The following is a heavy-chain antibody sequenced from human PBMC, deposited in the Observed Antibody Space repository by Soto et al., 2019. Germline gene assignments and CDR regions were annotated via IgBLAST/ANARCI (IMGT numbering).Heavy chain of an antibody. V-gene: IGHV4-39*01. D-gene: IGHD2-15*01. CDR2: VYYDEST. J-gene: IGHJ4*02. CDR1: GVSLNSGHYY. Sequence: SSTLSLTCSVSGVSLNSGHYYWVLILQSHGKGLAWIASVYYDESTYYNPSLKSRVTISIDKPKNQFSLTLKSVTAADTADYYCGKVLIGATRHTDVDSWGQGALVTVSS. CDR3: GKVLIGATRHTDVDS.